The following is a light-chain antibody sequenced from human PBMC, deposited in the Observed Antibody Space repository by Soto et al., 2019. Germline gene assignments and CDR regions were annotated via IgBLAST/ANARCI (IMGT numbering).Light chain of an antibody. Sequence: QSALTQPASVSGSPGQSITISCTGTSSDVGGYNYVSWYQHYPGKAPKLMIYDVSNRPSGVSNRFSGSKSGNTASLTISGLQAEDEADYYCTSYRSSNTYVFGTGTTVTV. CDR3: TSYRSSNTYV. CDR1: SSDVGGYNY. V-gene: IGLV2-14*03. CDR2: DVS. J-gene: IGLJ1*01.